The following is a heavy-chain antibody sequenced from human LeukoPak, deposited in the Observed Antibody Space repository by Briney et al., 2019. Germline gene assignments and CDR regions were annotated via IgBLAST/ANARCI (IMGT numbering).Heavy chain of an antibody. CDR3: AREEGDISPYYFDY. V-gene: IGHV3-30*02. J-gene: IGHJ4*02. CDR1: GFTFDCCG. CDR2: IRNVGNDK. D-gene: IGHD3-9*01. Sequence: AGGSLTLSCAASGFTFDCCGMHWVRQAPGKGLEWVAFIRNVGNDKYYADSVKGRFTISRDNAKNSLYLQMNSLRAEDTAVYYCAREEGDISPYYFDYWGQGTLVTVSS.